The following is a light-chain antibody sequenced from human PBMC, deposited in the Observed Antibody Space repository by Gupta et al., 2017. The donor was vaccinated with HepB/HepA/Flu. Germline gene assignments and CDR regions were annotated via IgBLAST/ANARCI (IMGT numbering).Light chain of an antibody. Sequence: SYELTQPPSVSVSQGQTASITCSGDKLGDKYTSWYQQKPGQSPVLVIYQNTKRPSGIPERFSGSNSGNTATLTISGTQAMDEADYYCQAWDINTLYVFGTGTKVTVL. V-gene: IGLV3-1*01. J-gene: IGLJ1*01. CDR2: QNT. CDR1: KLGDKY. CDR3: QAWDINTLYV.